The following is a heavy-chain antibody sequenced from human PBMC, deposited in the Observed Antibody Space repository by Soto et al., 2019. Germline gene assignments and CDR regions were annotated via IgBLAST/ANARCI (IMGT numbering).Heavy chain of an antibody. V-gene: IGHV3-43*01. Sequence: VQLVESGGVVVQPGGSLRLSCAASGFTFDDYTMHWVRQAPGKGLEWVSLISWDGGSTYYADSVKGRFTISRDNSKNSLYLQMNSLRTEDTALYYCAKDINYGSGSYYGLMDYWGQGTLVTVSS. CDR2: ISWDGGST. J-gene: IGHJ4*02. D-gene: IGHD1-26*01. CDR3: AKDINYGSGSYYGLMDY. CDR1: GFTFDDYT.